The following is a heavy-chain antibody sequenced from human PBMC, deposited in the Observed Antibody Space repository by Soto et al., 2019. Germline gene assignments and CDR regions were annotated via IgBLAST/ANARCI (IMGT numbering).Heavy chain of an antibody. J-gene: IGHJ5*02. CDR1: GGSISSGDYY. Sequence: TLSLTCTVSGGSISSGDYYWSWIRQPPGKGLEWIGYIYHSGSTNYNPSLKSRVTISVDKSKNQFSLRLYSVTAADTAVYYCARDQLEGNWFDPWGQGTLVTVSS. V-gene: IGHV4-30-4*01. D-gene: IGHD1-1*01. CDR2: IYHSGST. CDR3: ARDQLEGNWFDP.